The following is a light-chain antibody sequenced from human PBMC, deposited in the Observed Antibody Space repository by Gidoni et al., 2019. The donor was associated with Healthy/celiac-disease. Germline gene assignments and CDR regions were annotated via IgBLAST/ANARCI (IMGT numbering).Light chain of an antibody. J-gene: IGKJ1*01. CDR2: AAS. CDR1: QSVSSY. CDR3: QQRSNWPLG. V-gene: IGKV3-11*01. Sequence: EIVLTQSPATLSLSPGERATLSCRASQSVSSYLSWYQQKPGQAPRLLIYAASNRATGIPARFSGSGSGTDFTLTISSLEPEDFAAYYCQQRSNWPLGFGQGTKVEIK.